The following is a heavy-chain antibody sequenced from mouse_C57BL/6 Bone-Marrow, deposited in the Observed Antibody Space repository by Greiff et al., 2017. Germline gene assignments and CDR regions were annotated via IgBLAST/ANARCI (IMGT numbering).Heavy chain of an antibody. CDR2: IYPGSGNT. J-gene: IGHJ4*01. CDR1: GYSFTSYY. V-gene: IGHV1-66*01. CDR3: AKGRQLRLRRAMDY. D-gene: IGHD3-2*02. Sequence: QVQLQQSGPELVKPGASVKISCKASGYSFTSYYIHWVKQSPGQGLEWIGWIYPGSGNTKYNEKFKGKATLTADTSSSTAYMQLSSLTSEDSAVYYCAKGRQLRLRRAMDYWGQGTSVTVSS.